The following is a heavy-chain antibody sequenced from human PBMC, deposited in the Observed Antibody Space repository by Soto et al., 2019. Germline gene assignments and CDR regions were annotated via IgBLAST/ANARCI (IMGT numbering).Heavy chain of an antibody. CDR1: GFIFSDYV. CDR2: ISDSGDST. D-gene: IGHD6-13*01. Sequence: PGGSLRLSCAASGFIFSDYVMSWVRQAPGKGLEWVSSISDSGDSTYSADSVKGRFTISRDNAKNTLYLQMNSLRAEDTAVYYCARVLGYSSSVLGPWGQGTLVTVSS. V-gene: IGHV3-23*01. J-gene: IGHJ5*02. CDR3: ARVLGYSSSVLGP.